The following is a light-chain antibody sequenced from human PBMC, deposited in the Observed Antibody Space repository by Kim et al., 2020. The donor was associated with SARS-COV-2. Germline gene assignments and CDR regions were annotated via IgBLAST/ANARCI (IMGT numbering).Light chain of an antibody. CDR3: QQYNNWAYWT. CDR2: GAS. J-gene: IGKJ1*01. CDR1: QSVSSN. Sequence: SPGERATLSCRASQSVSSNLAWYQQKPGQAPRLLFYGASTRATGIPARFSGSGSGTEFTLTISSLQSEDFAVYYCQQYNNWAYWTFGQGTKVDIK. V-gene: IGKV3-15*01.